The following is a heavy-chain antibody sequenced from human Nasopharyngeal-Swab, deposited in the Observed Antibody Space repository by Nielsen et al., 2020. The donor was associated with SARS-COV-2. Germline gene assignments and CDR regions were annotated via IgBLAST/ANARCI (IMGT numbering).Heavy chain of an antibody. J-gene: IGHJ4*02. D-gene: IGHD3-3*01. CDR2: TYYRSKWYN. CDR1: GDSVSSNSAA. CDR3: ARVGPRHYDFWSGYSFDY. Sequence: SETLSLTCAISGDSVSSNSAAWNWIRQSPSRGPEWLGRTYYRSKWYNDYAVSVKSRITINPDTSKDQFSLQLNSVTPEDTAVYYCARVGPRHYDFWSGYSFDYWGQGTLVTVSS. V-gene: IGHV6-1*01.